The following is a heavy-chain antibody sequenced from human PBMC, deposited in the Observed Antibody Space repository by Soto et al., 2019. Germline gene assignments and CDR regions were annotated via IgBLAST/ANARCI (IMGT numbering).Heavy chain of an antibody. V-gene: IGHV4-59*08. CDR3: ARLGAYYQALDC. Sequence: QVQLQESGPGLVKPSETLSLRCTVSDGSISPNYWTWIRQPPGKGLEWIGYIYYAGTTTYNPSLKSRVSISVDTSKNEVSLKLTSVTAADTAVYYCARLGAYYQALDCWGQGTLVTVSS. CDR1: DGSISPNY. J-gene: IGHJ4*02. D-gene: IGHD3-22*01. CDR2: IYYAGTT.